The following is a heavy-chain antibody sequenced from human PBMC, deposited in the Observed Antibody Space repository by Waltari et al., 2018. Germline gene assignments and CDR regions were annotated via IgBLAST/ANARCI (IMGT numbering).Heavy chain of an antibody. CDR1: GFTFDDYA. CDR3: AKSPIQSARHLDYYYYMDV. D-gene: IGHD6-6*01. V-gene: IGHV3-9*01. CDR2: ISWNSGSI. J-gene: IGHJ6*03. Sequence: EVQLVESGGGLVQPGRSLRLSCAASGFTFDDYAMHWVRQAPGKGLEWVSGISWNSGSIGYADSVNGRFTISRDNAKTSLYLQMNSLRAEDTALYYCAKSPIQSARHLDYYYYMDVWGKGTTVTVSS.